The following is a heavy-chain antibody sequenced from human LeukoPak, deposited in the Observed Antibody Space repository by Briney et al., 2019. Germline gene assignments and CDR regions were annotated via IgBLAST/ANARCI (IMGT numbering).Heavy chain of an antibody. CDR1: GFSFSDYG. V-gene: IGHV3-30*02. Sequence: GGSLRLSCAAYGFSFSDYGIHWVRQAPGKGLEWVAFIRYDATIKYYADSVKGRFTISRDNSKNTVYFQMNSLRPEDTAVYYCARADYYFFMDVWGKGTTVTVSS. CDR2: IRYDATIK. CDR3: ARADYYFFMDV. J-gene: IGHJ6*03. D-gene: IGHD6-19*01.